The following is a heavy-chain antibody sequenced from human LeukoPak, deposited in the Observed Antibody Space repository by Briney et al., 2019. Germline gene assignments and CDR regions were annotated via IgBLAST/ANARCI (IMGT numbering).Heavy chain of an antibody. V-gene: IGHV3-33*08. D-gene: IGHD5-18*01. J-gene: IGHJ4*02. Sequence: GGSLRLSCAASGFTFSSYGMHWVRQAPGKGLEWVAVIWHDGSNKYYADSVKGRFTISRDNPKNTLYLQMNSLRAEDTAVYYCARDAEYTAMAKPDYWGQGTLVTVSS. CDR2: IWHDGSNK. CDR1: GFTFSSYG. CDR3: ARDAEYTAMAKPDY.